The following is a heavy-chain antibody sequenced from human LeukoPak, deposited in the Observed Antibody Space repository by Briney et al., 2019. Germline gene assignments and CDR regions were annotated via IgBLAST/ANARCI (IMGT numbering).Heavy chain of an antibody. D-gene: IGHD2-8*01. Sequence: PSETLSLTCTVSGDSTSNFYWNWVRQSPGKGLEWIGNIHYSGSSVYNPSLKSRGTISIDTSRRQFFLKLNSVTAADTAVYFCALAPNSNWFDFWGPGTLVTVSS. CDR2: IHYSGSS. CDR3: ALAPNSNWFDF. CDR1: GDSTSNFY. V-gene: IGHV4-59*03. J-gene: IGHJ5*01.